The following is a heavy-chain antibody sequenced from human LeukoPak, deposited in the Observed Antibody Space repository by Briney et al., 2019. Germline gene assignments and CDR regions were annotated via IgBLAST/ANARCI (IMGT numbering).Heavy chain of an antibody. CDR2: ISGSGVST. CDR1: GFTFTSYA. Sequence: GGSLRLSCAASGFTFTSYAMSWVRQAPGKGLEWVSAISGSGVSTYYADSVKGRFTISRDNSKSTLYLQMNSLTAEDTALYYCARGPNPGIQPTFQYWGQGTLVTVSS. D-gene: IGHD5-18*01. J-gene: IGHJ1*01. V-gene: IGHV3-23*01. CDR3: ARGPNPGIQPTFQY.